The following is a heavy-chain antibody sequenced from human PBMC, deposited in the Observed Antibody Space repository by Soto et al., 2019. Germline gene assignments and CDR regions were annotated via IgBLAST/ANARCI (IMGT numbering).Heavy chain of an antibody. Sequence: QVHLVESGGGVVQPGRSLRLSCAASGLTFSNYAMHWVRQAPGKGLEWVAFISYDGTNRCYPDSVKGRFTISRDNSKNTLYLQMYSLKTEDTAVYYCARESSSTVTTGDGGSAKDYWGQGTLVTVSS. CDR1: GLTFSNYA. CDR2: ISYDGTNR. J-gene: IGHJ4*02. CDR3: ARESSSTVTTGDGGSAKDY. D-gene: IGHD4-17*01. V-gene: IGHV3-30-3*01.